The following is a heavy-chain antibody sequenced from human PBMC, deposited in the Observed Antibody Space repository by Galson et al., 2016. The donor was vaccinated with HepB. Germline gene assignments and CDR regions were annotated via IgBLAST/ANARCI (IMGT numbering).Heavy chain of an antibody. Sequence: SVKVSCKASGYTFTDYYIHWIRQAPGQGLEWMGRINSNSGGTDYAEKFQDRVTMTRDTSISTAYMDLSTLRSDDTAVYYCARDLPSVGYSSGYYMGSGLDYWGQGTLVTVSS. V-gene: IGHV1-2*06. J-gene: IGHJ4*02. CDR3: ARDLPSVGYSSGYYMGSGLDY. D-gene: IGHD3-22*01. CDR2: INSNSGGT. CDR1: GYTFTDYY.